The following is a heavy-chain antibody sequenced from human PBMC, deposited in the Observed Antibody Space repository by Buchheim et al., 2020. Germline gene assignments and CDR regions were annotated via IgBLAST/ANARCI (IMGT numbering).Heavy chain of an antibody. D-gene: IGHD2-2*01. Sequence: EVQLVQSGAEVKKPGESLKISCEASGYSFTNYWIAWVRQMPGKGLEWMAMIYPGDSSTKYSPSFQAQVTLSADKSISTANPQWSSLKASDTAMYFCARARGYCSTSSCYDFDYWGQGT. CDR1: GYSFTNYW. CDR3: ARARGYCSTSSCYDFDY. J-gene: IGHJ4*02. V-gene: IGHV5-51*01. CDR2: IYPGDSST.